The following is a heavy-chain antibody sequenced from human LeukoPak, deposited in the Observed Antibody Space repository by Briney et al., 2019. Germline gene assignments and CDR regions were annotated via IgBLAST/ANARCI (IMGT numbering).Heavy chain of an antibody. D-gene: IGHD1-14*01. CDR1: GFTFSTYS. J-gene: IGHJ4*02. V-gene: IGHV3-21*01. CDR2: LSSSSTYI. CDR3: ARWDRFHGV. Sequence: PGGSLRLSCAASGFTFSTYSMNWVRQAPGKGLEWVSSLSSSSTYIYYADSVKGRFTIYRDNAKHSLYLQMNNLRAEDTAVYYCARWDRFHGVWGQGTLVTVSS.